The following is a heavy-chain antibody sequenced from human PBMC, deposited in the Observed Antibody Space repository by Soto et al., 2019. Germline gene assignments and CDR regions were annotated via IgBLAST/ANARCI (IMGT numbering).Heavy chain of an antibody. D-gene: IGHD2-2*01. V-gene: IGHV3-23*01. Sequence: GGSLRLSCAASGFTFSSYAMSWVRQAPGKGLEWVSAISGSGGSTYYADSVKGRFTISRDNSKNTLYLQMNSLRAEDTAVYYCAKSPRYCSSTSCYYQGYWGQGTQVTVSS. CDR1: GFTFSSYA. CDR3: AKSPRYCSSTSCYYQGY. CDR2: ISGSGGST. J-gene: IGHJ4*02.